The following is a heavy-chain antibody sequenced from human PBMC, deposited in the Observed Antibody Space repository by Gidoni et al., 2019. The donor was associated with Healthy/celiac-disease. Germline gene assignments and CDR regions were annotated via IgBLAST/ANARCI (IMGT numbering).Heavy chain of an antibody. J-gene: IGHJ4*02. D-gene: IGHD3-22*01. CDR2: IYYSGST. CDR1: CGSISISSYY. CDR3: ARLWVRPRLTYYYDSSGYYFDY. Sequence: QLQLQESGPGLVKPSATLSLTCTVSCGSISISSYYWGWIRQPPGKGLEWIGSIYYSGSTYYNPSLKSRVTISVDTSKNQFSLKLSSVTAADTAVYYCARLWVRPRLTYYYDSSGYYFDYWGQGTLVTVSS. V-gene: IGHV4-39*01.